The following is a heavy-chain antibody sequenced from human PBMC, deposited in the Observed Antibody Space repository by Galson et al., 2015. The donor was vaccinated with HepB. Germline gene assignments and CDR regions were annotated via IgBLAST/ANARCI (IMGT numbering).Heavy chain of an antibody. CDR2: IIPIFGTA. CDR3: AREPRDIVVVAAATWGGNWFDP. Sequence: SCKASGGTFSSYAISWVRQAPGQGLEWMGGIIPIFGTANYAQKFQGRVTITADESTSTAYMELSSLRSEDTAVYYCAREPRDIVVVAAATWGGNWFDPWGQGTLVTVSS. V-gene: IGHV1-69*01. J-gene: IGHJ5*02. D-gene: IGHD2-15*01. CDR1: GGTFSSYA.